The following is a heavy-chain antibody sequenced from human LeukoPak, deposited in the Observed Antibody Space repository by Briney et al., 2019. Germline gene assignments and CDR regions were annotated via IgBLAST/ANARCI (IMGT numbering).Heavy chain of an antibody. J-gene: IGHJ4*02. CDR3: AAGGDSAKAGY. D-gene: IGHD3-16*01. CDR1: GASISSGRYY. Sequence: ASETLSLTCAVSGASISSGRYYWGWFRQPPGKGLEWIGTIHYSGTPTFYNPSLESRVTILADTSKNQFSLKLSSVTAADTALYYCAAGGDSAKAGYWGQGTLVAVSS. CDR2: IHYSGTPT. V-gene: IGHV4-39*01.